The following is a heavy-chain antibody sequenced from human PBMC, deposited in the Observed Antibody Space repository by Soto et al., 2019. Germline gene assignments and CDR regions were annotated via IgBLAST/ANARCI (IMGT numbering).Heavy chain of an antibody. D-gene: IGHD3-22*01. CDR2: IRSKAYGGTT. CDR1: GFTFGDYA. J-gene: IGHJ4*02. V-gene: IGHV3-49*03. CDR3: TSSYYYDSSGLVDY. Sequence: LRLSCTASGFTFGDYAMSWFRQAPGKGLEWVGFIRSKAYGGTTEYAASVKGRFTISRDDSKSIAYLQMNSLKTEDTAVYYCTSSYYYDSSGLVDYWGQGTLVTVSS.